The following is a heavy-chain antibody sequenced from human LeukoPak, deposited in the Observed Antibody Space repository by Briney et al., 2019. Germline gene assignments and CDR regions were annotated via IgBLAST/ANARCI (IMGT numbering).Heavy chain of an antibody. J-gene: IGHJ4*02. CDR3: ARGYSYGYPHFDY. D-gene: IGHD5-18*01. CDR1: GGFISSGGYY. V-gene: IGHV4-31*03. Sequence: PSQTLSLTCTVSGGFISSGGYYWSWIRQHPGKGLEWIGYIYYSGDTHYNPSLKSRVIMSVDTSKNQFSLKLSSVTAADTAVYYCARGYSYGYPHFDYWGQGTLVTVSS. CDR2: IYYSGDT.